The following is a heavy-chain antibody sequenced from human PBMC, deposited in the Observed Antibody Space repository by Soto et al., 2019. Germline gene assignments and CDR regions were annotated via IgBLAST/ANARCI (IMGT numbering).Heavy chain of an antibody. J-gene: IGHJ6*02. V-gene: IGHV3-13*05. CDR1: GFTFRNYD. CDR3: ARTDRDFYGLDV. Sequence: EVQLVESGGGLVQPGGSLRLSCEASGFTFRNYDMHWVRQGTGKGLEWVSGISAAGDPDSADSVEGRFTISRENAQNSFFLQMNSLSVGETAVYYCARTDRDFYGLDVWGQRTTVIVS. CDR2: ISAAGDP.